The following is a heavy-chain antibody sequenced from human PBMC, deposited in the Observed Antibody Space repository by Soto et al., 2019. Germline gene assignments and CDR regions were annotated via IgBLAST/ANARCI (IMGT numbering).Heavy chain of an antibody. CDR3: ARLGYSIRLVDY. V-gene: IGHV4-39*01. D-gene: IGHD4-4*01. CDR1: GGSISSSSYY. Sequence: SETLSLTCTVSGGSISSSSYYWGWIRQPPGKGLEWIGSIYYSGSTYYNPSLKSRVTISVDTSKNQFSLKLSSVTAADTAVYYCARLGYSIRLVDYWGQGALVTVSS. CDR2: IYYSGST. J-gene: IGHJ4*02.